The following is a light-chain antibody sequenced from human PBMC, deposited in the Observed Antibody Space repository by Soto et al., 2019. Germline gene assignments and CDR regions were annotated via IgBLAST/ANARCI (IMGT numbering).Light chain of an antibody. J-gene: IGKJ1*01. CDR3: HQFFITPWT. CDR1: QSVLYRANNRSH. CDR2: WAS. V-gene: IGKV4-1*01. Sequence: DIVLTQFPESLTVSPGERVTINCDSSQSVLYRANNRSHLAWFQQRPGQPPKLLIFWASFRESGVPARFSGSGSGTHFTLTISSLQAEDVAVYHCHQFFITPWTFGQWTRVEIK.